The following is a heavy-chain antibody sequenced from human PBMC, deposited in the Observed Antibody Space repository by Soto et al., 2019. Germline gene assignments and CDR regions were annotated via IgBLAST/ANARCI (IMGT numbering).Heavy chain of an antibody. CDR2: TYYRSKWYN. CDR1: GDSVSSNSAA. D-gene: IGHD7-27*01. Sequence: SQTLSLTCAISGDSVSSNSAAWNWIRQSPSRGLEWLGRTYYRSKWYNDYAVSVKSRITINPDTSKNQFSLQLNSVTPEDTAVYYCARDRITGDNYYDYYMDVWGKGTTVTVSS. CDR3: ARDRITGDNYYDYYMDV. V-gene: IGHV6-1*01. J-gene: IGHJ6*03.